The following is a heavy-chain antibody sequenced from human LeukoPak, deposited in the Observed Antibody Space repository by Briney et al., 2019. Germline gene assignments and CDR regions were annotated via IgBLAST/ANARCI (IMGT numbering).Heavy chain of an antibody. J-gene: IGHJ4*02. CDR3: AKDSGNYAIYYFDH. D-gene: IGHD1-26*01. V-gene: IGHV3-30*04. Sequence: QSGASLRLSCAASGFTFSTYAMHWVRQAPGKGLEWVTVISYDGRDKKYADSVKGRFSISRDNSKSTLYLQMDSLRSEDTAVYYCAKDSGNYAIYYFDHWGQGTLVTVSS. CDR2: ISYDGRDK. CDR1: GFTFSTYA.